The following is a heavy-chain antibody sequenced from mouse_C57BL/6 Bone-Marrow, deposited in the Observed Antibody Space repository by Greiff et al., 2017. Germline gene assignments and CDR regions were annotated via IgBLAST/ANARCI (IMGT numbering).Heavy chain of an antibody. D-gene: IGHD2-3*01. Sequence: VQLMESGAELVRPGASVKLSCTASGFNIKDDYIPWVKQSPEQGLEWIGWIDPEIGDTEYASKFQGKTTIASDTTSNTAYLQLSSLKSEDTADYYCSSFDGNYVDFWGQGTPLTVAS. CDR1: GFNIKDDY. CDR3: SSFDGNYVDF. V-gene: IGHV14-4*01. J-gene: IGHJ2*01. CDR2: IDPEIGDT.